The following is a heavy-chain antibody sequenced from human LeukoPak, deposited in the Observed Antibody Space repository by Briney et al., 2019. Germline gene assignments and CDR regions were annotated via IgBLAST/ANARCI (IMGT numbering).Heavy chain of an antibody. CDR3: ARVDMVRGVIIPNYYFDY. V-gene: IGHV3-11*01. CDR1: GFTFSDFN. CDR2: ISSSGSTI. D-gene: IGHD3-10*01. Sequence: GGSLRLSCAASGFTFSDFNMSWIRRAPGKGQEWVSYISSSGSTIYYADSVKDRFTISRDNAKNSLYLQMNSLRAEDTAVHYCARVDMVRGVIIPNYYFDYWGQGTLVTVSS. J-gene: IGHJ4*02.